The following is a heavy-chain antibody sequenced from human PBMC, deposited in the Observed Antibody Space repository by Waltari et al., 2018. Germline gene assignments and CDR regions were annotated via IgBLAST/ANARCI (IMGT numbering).Heavy chain of an antibody. Sequence: EVQLVQSGAEVKKSGESLTISCQASGYSFNDYWITWVRQKPGKGLEWMGRIDPSDSDSSYSPSFQGHVTFSADKSINTAYLQWSSVKASDTATYYCARRLPAVNENFDYWGQGTLVTVSP. CDR1: GYSFNDYW. V-gene: IGHV5-10-1*03. CDR2: IDPSDSDS. CDR3: ARRLPAVNENFDY. D-gene: IGHD1-1*01. J-gene: IGHJ4*02.